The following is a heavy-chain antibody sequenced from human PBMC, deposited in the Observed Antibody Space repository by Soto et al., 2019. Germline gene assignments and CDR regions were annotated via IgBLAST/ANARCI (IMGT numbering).Heavy chain of an antibody. V-gene: IGHV3-53*01. CDR1: GFSVGGNY. J-gene: IGHJ4*02. D-gene: IGHD2-21*01. Sequence: EVQLLESGGSLVQPGGSLRLSCAASGFSVGGNYMSWVRQAPGKGLELVSLIYSGGNPFYADSMKGRFTLSRDNPNNMLYLQMDSLRAEDTAVYYCARGPNSDCWGQGTLVIVSS. CDR2: IYSGGNP. CDR3: ARGPNSDC.